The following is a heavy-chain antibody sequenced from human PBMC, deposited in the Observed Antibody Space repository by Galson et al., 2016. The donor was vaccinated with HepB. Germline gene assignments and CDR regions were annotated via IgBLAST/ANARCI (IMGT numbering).Heavy chain of an antibody. CDR3: AKDGGSSSTYPFDH. Sequence: SLRLFCAASGFAFNTFGMHWVRQAPGKGLEWVAGLSYDGNDRYYSDSVKGRFTISRDNSKNTLSLDMSGLRPEDAAVYYCAKDGGSSSTYPFDHWGLGTLVVVSS. CDR1: GFAFNTFG. V-gene: IGHV3-30*18. J-gene: IGHJ4*02. D-gene: IGHD1-26*01. CDR2: LSYDGNDR.